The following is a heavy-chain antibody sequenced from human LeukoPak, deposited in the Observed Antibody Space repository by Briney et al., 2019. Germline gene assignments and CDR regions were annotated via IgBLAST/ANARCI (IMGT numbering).Heavy chain of an antibody. V-gene: IGHV4-4*07. Sequence: SETLSLTCAVYGGSFSTYYWSWIRQSAGKGLEWIGRIYTTGSTDYNPSLKSRVTMSVDTSQNQFSLKLTSVTAADTAVYYCARDGAEVAGFDSWGQGTLVIVSS. CDR1: GGSFSTYY. CDR2: IYTTGST. D-gene: IGHD6-19*01. CDR3: ARDGAEVAGFDS. J-gene: IGHJ4*02.